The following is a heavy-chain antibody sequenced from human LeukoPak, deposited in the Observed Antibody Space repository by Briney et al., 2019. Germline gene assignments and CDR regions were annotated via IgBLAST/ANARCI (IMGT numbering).Heavy chain of an antibody. CDR2: IKENGNEQ. D-gene: IGHD1-14*01. CDR1: GFTFSNAW. V-gene: IGHV3-7*01. J-gene: IGHJ3*02. Sequence: PGGSLRLSCTASGFTFSNAWMSWVRQAPGKGPEWVAHIKENGNEQYYADSVKGRFTISRDNVKQSLGLQMNSLRVEDTAVYYCARGPGDFDASDIWGQGTMVTVSS. CDR3: ARGPGDFDASDI.